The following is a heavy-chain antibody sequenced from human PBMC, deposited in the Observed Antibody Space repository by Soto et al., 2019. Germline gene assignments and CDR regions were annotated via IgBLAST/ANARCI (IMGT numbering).Heavy chain of an antibody. V-gene: IGHV2-5*02. CDR1: GFSLSTSGVG. CDR2: IYWDDDK. J-gene: IGHJ5*02. CDR3: THRLSSSSGDAPYWFDP. D-gene: IGHD6-13*01. Sequence: QITLKESGPTLVKPTQTLTLTCTFSGFSLSTSGVGVGWIRQPPGKALEWLALIYWDDDKRYSPSLKRRLTITKDTSKHQVVLTMTTMDPVDTATYYCTHRLSSSSGDAPYWFDPCGQGNLVTVSS.